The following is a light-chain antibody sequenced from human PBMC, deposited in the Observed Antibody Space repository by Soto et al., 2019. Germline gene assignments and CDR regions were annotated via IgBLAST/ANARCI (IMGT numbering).Light chain of an antibody. CDR1: SSDVGGYNY. J-gene: IGLJ2*01. CDR2: EVS. CDR3: SSYAGSNNHVL. Sequence: QSALTQPPSASGSPGQSVTISCTGTSSDVGGYNYVSWYQQHPRKAPKLMIYEVSKRPSGVPDRFSGSKSGNTASLTVSGLQAEDEADYYCSSYAGSNNHVLFGGGTKLTVL. V-gene: IGLV2-8*01.